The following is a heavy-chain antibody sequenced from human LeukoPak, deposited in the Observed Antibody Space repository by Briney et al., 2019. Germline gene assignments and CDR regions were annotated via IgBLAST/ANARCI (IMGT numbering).Heavy chain of an antibody. CDR2: ISYDGSNK. CDR3: ARPITIFGPSDAFDI. V-gene: IGHV3-30-3*01. J-gene: IGHJ3*02. CDR1: GSTFSSYA. D-gene: IGHD3-3*01. Sequence: PGGSLRLSCAASGSTFSSYAMHWVRQAPGKGLEWVAVISYDGSNKYYADSVKGRFTISRDNSKNTLYLQMNSLRAEDTAVYYCARPITIFGPSDAFDIWGQGTMVTVSS.